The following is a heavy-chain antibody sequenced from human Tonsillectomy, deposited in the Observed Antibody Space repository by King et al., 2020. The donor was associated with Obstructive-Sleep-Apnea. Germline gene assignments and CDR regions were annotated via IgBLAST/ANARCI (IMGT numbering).Heavy chain of an antibody. D-gene: IGHD2-2*03. CDR1: GYSISSGYY. CDR3: ARVNGYCSSTSCLPYYYYGMDV. V-gene: IGHV4-38-2*02. J-gene: IGHJ6*02. CDR2: IYHSGST. Sequence: VQLQESGPGLVKPSETLSLTCTVSGYSISSGYYWGWIRQPPGKGLEWIGSIYHSGSTYYNPSLKSRVTISVDTSKNQFSLKLSSVTAADTAVYYCARVNGYCSSTSCLPYYYYGMDVWGQGTTVTVSS.